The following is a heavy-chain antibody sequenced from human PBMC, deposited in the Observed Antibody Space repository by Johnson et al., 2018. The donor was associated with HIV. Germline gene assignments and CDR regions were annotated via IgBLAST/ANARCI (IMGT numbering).Heavy chain of an antibody. CDR2: VSANGDST. V-gene: IGHV3-23*04. CDR1: RFTFNSYA. D-gene: IGHD3-16*01. CDR3: AKDWADQDAFDI. J-gene: IGHJ3*02. Sequence: VLLVESGGGLVQPGGSLRLSCAASRFTFNSYAMGWVRQAPGKGLEWVSSVSANGDSTYYADSVKGRFTISRDNPKNKLYLQMNSLRAEDTAIYYCAKDWADQDAFDIWGQGTLVTVSS.